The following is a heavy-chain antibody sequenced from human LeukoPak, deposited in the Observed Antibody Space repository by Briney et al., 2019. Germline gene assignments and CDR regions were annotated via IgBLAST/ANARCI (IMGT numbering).Heavy chain of an antibody. CDR1: RISLTSYW. V-gene: IGHV3-74*01. D-gene: IGHD6-13*01. CDR2: INSDGSST. Sequence: GGSLRLSCAGSRISLTSYWIHWVRQAPGKGLVWVSRINSDGSSTSYADSVKGRFTISRDNAKNTLYLQMNSLRAEDTAVYYCARNIAAHYYYYMDVWGKGTTVTVSS. J-gene: IGHJ6*03. CDR3: ARNIAAHYYYYMDV.